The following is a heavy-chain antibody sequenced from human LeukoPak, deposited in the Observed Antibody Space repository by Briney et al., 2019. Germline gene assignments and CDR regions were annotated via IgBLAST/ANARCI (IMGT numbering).Heavy chain of an antibody. CDR2: VNPNNGVT. V-gene: IGHV1-2*02. J-gene: IGHJ6*02. Sequence: ASVRVSCKASEDTFTGYYIHWGRQAPGQGLEWMGWVNPNNGVTEYAQEFQGRVTMTRDTSLSTAYMELSRLRSDDTAVYYCATDHCTRTNCYEDYYHGMDVWGQGTTVTVSS. CDR1: EDTFTGYY. CDR3: ATDHCTRTNCYEDYYHGMDV. D-gene: IGHD2-2*01.